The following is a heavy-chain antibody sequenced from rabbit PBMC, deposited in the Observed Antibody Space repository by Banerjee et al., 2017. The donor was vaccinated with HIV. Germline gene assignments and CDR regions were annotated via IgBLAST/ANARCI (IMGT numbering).Heavy chain of an antibody. CDR2: INTSSGNT. Sequence: QSVEESGGDLVKPEGSLTLTCTASGFSFSNKYVMCWVRQAPGKGLEWIACINTSSGNTVYATWAKGRFTISKTSSTVTLQMTSLTAADTATYFCARDATGSRPVYFNLWGPGTLVTVS. D-gene: IGHD4-2*01. CDR3: ARDATGSRPVYFNL. V-gene: IGHV1S40*01. J-gene: IGHJ4*01. CDR1: GFSFSNKYV.